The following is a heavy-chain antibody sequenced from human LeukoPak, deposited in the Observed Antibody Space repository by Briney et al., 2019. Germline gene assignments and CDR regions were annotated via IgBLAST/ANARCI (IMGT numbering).Heavy chain of an antibody. CDR1: GFTFNIFD. V-gene: IGHV3-33*01. D-gene: IGHD2-21*01. J-gene: IGHJ4*02. CDR2: LKYDGGIK. CDR3: ARDRGEENFDY. Sequence: GKSLRLSCAASGFTFNIFDMHWVRQAPGKGLDWVAFLKYDGGIKDYADFVKDRFIISRDNSKNTLYLQLNSLRVEDTAVYYCARDRGEENFDYWGQGTMVTVSS.